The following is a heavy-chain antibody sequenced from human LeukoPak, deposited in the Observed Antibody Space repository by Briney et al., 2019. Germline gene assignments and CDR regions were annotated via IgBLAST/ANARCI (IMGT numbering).Heavy chain of an antibody. CDR3: ARQPCCSSSDCSHFYYGIDV. CDR1: GGFISSGGCY. J-gene: IGHJ6*02. Sequence: PSETLSLTCTVSGGFISSGGCYWSWRRQHPGKSLEWGVYISYSGSTYYNPSLKSRVTISADTSKKQSSLQLSSVTAPDTAVYYCARQPCCSSSDCSHFYYGIDVWGQRTTVTVSS. CDR2: ISYSGST. D-gene: IGHD2-2*01. V-gene: IGHV4-31*03.